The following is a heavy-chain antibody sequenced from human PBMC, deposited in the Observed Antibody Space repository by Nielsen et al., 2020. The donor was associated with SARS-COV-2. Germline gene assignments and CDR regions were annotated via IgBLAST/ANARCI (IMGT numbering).Heavy chain of an antibody. CDR2: ISYSGIT. CDR3: ARDRGAPYYYMDV. CDR1: GGSINSYN. V-gene: IGHV4-59*01. D-gene: IGHD1-26*01. J-gene: IGHJ6*03. Sequence: SETLSLTCTVSGGSINSYNWSWMRQAPGKGLEWIGYISYSGITYYNPSLQSRVTMSVDTSKSQFSLKLTSVIAADTAVYYCARDRGAPYYYMDVWGNGTTVTVSS.